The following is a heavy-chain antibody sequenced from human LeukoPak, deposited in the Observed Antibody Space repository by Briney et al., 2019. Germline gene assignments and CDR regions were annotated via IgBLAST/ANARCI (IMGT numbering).Heavy chain of an antibody. CDR2: IYYSGST. J-gene: IGHJ3*01. CDR1: GGSISSSSYY. CDR3: ARHPSIWSGYYYPILDAFDV. D-gene: IGHD3-3*01. V-gene: IGHV4-39*01. Sequence: SETLSLTCTVSGGSISSSSYYWGWIRQPPGKGLEWIGSIYYSGSTYYNPSLKSRVTISVDTSKNQFSLKLSSVTAADTAVYYCARHPSIWSGYYYPILDAFDVWGQGTMVTVSS.